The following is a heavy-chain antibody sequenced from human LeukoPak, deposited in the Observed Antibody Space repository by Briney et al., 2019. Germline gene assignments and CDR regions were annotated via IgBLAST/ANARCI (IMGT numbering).Heavy chain of an antibody. CDR2: ISGSGGST. CDR3: AKVVEFDWLSRHLDY. D-gene: IGHD3-9*01. CDR1: GFTFSSYA. V-gene: IGHV3-23*01. Sequence: PGGSLRLSCAASGFTFSSYAMSWVRQAPGKGLEWVSAISGSGGSTYYADSVKGRFTISRDNSKNTLYLQMNSLRAEDTAVYYCAKVVEFDWLSRHLDYWGQGTLATVSS. J-gene: IGHJ4*02.